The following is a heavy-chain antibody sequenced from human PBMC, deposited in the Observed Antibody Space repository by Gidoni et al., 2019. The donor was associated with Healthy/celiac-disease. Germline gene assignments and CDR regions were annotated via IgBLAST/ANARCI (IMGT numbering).Heavy chain of an antibody. V-gene: IGHV3-23*01. D-gene: IGHD3-10*01. CDR2: ISGSGGST. CDR3: AKPGASMVRGVIITHDAFDI. J-gene: IGHJ3*02. CDR1: VFTFSSYA. Sequence: EVQLLESGGGLVQPGGSLRLSCAASVFTFSSYAMSWVRQAPGKGLEWVSAISGSGGSTYYADSVKGRFTISRDNSKNTLYLQMNSLRAEDTAVYYCAKPGASMVRGVIITHDAFDIWGQGTMVTVSS.